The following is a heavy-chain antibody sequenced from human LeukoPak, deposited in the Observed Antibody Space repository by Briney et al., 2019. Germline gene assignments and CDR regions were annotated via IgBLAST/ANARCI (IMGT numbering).Heavy chain of an antibody. V-gene: IGHV4-34*01. CDR1: GGSFSGYY. D-gene: IGHD3-3*01. CDR2: INHSGST. J-gene: IGHJ4*02. Sequence: SETLSLTCAVYGGSFSGYYWSWIRQPPGKGLEWIGEINHSGSTNYNPSLKSRVTLSVDTSKNQFSLKLSSVTAADTAVYYCARGGWRGFDYWGQGTLVTVSS. CDR3: ARGGWRGFDY.